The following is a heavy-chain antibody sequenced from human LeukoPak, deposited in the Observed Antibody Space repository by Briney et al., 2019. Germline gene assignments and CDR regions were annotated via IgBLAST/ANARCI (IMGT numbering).Heavy chain of an antibody. CDR1: GYSFTSGHY. J-gene: IGHJ4*02. D-gene: IGHD2-2*01. Sequence: SETLTLTCSASGYSFTSGHYWGWLQQPPGKGLEWIANIYHTGNAHYNQTLQGRVTITVDTSTNQFSLELSCVTAADTAVYYRARYCTSTTCILRGFDYWGQGTLVTVSS. CDR3: ARYCTSTTCILRGFDY. V-gene: IGHV4-38-2*01. CDR2: IYHTGNA.